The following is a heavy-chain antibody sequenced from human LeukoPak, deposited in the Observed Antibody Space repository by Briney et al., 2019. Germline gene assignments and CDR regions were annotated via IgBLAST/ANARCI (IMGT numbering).Heavy chain of an antibody. CDR2: IIPIFGTA. V-gene: IGHV1-69*05. D-gene: IGHD3-22*01. CDR3: ARAVGYYDSSGYYYVGSFDY. Sequence: GASVKVSCKASGGTFSSYAISWVRQAPGQGLEWMGGIIPIFGTANYAQKFQGRVTITRDTSASTAYMELSSLRSEDMAVYYCARAVGYYDSSGYYYVGSFDYWGQGTLVTVSS. J-gene: IGHJ4*02. CDR1: GGTFSSYA.